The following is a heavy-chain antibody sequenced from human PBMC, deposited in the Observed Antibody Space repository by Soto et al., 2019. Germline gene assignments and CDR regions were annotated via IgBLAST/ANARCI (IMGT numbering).Heavy chain of an antibody. CDR3: AKDILWGGDGKFDAFDI. D-gene: IGHD2-21*01. CDR1: GFTFDDYG. V-gene: IGHV3-9*01. Sequence: EVQLVESGGGLVQPGRSLRLSCVASGFTFDDYGMHWVRQARGKGLEWVSGISWNSGRKGYGDSVKGRFTISRDNAKNSLYLQMSSVSIEDTALYYCAKDILWGGDGKFDAFDIWGRGTMVIVSS. J-gene: IGHJ3*02. CDR2: ISWNSGRK.